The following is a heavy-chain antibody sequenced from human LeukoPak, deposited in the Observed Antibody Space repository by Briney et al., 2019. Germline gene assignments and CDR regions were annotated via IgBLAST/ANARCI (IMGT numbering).Heavy chain of an antibody. CDR1: GGSISSSSYY. CDR2: IYYSGST. V-gene: IGHV4-39*07. D-gene: IGHD6-6*01. CDR3: ARDPEYSSLSRRPGHWFDP. J-gene: IGHJ5*02. Sequence: SETLSLTCTVSGGSISSSSYYWGWIRQPPGKGLEWIGSIYYSGSTYYNPSLKSRVTISVDTSKNQFSLKLSSVTAADTAVYYCARDPEYSSLSRRPGHWFDPWGQGTLVTVSS.